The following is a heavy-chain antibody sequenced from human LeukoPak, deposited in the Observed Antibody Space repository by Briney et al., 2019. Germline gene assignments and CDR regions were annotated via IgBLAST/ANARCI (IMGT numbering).Heavy chain of an antibody. J-gene: IGHJ4*02. Sequence: ASVKVSCKASGYTFTSYDINWVRQATGQGLEWLGGIIPIFGTANYAQKFRGRVTITADETTSTAYMELSSLRSEDTAVYYCARFRDGLLDYWGQGTLVTVSS. V-gene: IGHV1-69*13. D-gene: IGHD5-24*01. CDR1: GYTFTSYD. CDR3: ARFRDGLLDY. CDR2: IIPIFGTA.